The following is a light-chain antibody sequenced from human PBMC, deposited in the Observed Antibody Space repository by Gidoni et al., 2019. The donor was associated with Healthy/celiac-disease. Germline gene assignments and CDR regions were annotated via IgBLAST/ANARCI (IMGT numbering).Light chain of an antibody. V-gene: IGKV3-15*01. CDR1: QSVSSN. CDR3: QQYNNWPPLT. J-gene: IGKJ4*01. Sequence: EIVMTQSTATLSVSPGDRATLSCRASQSVSSNLAWYQQTPGQAPRLLIYVASTRATGIPARFSGSGSGTEFTLSISSLQSEDSAVYYCQQYNNWPPLTFGGGTKVEIK. CDR2: VAS.